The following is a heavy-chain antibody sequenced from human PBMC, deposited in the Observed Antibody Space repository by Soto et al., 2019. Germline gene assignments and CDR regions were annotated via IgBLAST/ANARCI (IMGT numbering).Heavy chain of an antibody. CDR1: VYTLTELS. CDR3: ATDRRIAAAGLDAFDI. CDR2: FDPEDGET. J-gene: IGHJ3*02. V-gene: IGHV1-24*01. Sequence: ASVKVSCKVSVYTLTELSMHWVRQAPGKGLEWMGGFDPEDGETIYAQKFQGRVTMTEDTSTDTAYMELSSLRSEDTAVYYCATDRRIAAAGLDAFDIWGQGTMVTVSS. D-gene: IGHD6-13*01.